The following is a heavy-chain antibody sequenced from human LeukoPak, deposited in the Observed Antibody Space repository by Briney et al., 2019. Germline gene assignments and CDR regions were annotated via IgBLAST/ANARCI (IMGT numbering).Heavy chain of an antibody. CDR3: ARAMT. CDR2: FDPSGGST. V-gene: IGHV1-46*01. J-gene: IGHJ5*02. Sequence: GASVKVSCKASGYTFISYSIHWVRQAPGQGLEWMAIFDPSGGSTTYAQKFQGRVTMTRDTSTTTVYMELSSLRAEDTAVYYCARAMTWGQGTLVSVSS. CDR1: GYTFISYS.